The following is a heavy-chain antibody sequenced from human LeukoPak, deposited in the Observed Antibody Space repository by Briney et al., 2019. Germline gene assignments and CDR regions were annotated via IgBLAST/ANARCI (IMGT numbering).Heavy chain of an antibody. CDR3: ARYRDGYNYSDY. CDR2: ISKNGGNT. V-gene: IGHV3-64*04. D-gene: IGHD5-24*01. Sequence: GGSLRLSCLGSGFTFSWYGMNWVRQAPGRGLEYVSTISKNGGNTYYVDSVKGRFTISRDNSKNTLYLQMNSLRAEDTAVYYCARYRDGYNYSDYWGQGTLVTVSS. CDR1: GFTFSWYG. J-gene: IGHJ4*02.